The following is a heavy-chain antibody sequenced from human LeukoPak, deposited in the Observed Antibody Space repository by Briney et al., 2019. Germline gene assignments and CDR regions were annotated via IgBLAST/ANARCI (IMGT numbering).Heavy chain of an antibody. CDR3: ARTKEGGDWSDH. Sequence: SETLSLTCTVSGASTSSSGFYGAWIRQPPGKGLEWIGSILYSGTTYYNPSLKGRVTISVDASKNQFSLKLSSVTAADTAVYYCARTKEGGDWSDHWGQGTLVTVSS. CDR2: ILYSGTT. D-gene: IGHD2-21*01. V-gene: IGHV4-39*01. CDR1: GASTSSSGFY. J-gene: IGHJ5*02.